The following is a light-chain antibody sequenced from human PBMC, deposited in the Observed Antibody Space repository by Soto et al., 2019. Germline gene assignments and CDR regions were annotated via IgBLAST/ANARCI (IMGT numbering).Light chain of an antibody. J-gene: IGLJ1*01. CDR2: SYN. CDR1: SSNIGSES. CDR3: AACDDSLNGYV. V-gene: IGLV1-44*01. Sequence: QSVLTQPPSTSGTPGQRVTISCSGSSSNIGSESVNWYQQLPGTAPKLLIYSYNQRPSGVPDRFSGSKSGTSASLAISGLQSEDEADYIGAACDDSLNGYVFGLGTKVTVL.